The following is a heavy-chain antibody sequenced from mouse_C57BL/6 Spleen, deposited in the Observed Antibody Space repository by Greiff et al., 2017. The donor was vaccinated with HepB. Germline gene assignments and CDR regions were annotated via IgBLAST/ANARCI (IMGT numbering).Heavy chain of an antibody. D-gene: IGHD2-4*01. CDR2: IYPRSGNT. J-gene: IGHJ3*01. V-gene: IGHV1-81*01. Sequence: QVQLQQSGAELARPGASVKLSCKASGYTFTSYGISWVKQRTGQGLEWIGEIYPRSGNTYYNEKFKGKATLTADKSSSTAYMELRSLTSEDSAVYLCAREGYDYDEAWFAYWGQGTLVTVSA. CDR1: GYTFTSYG. CDR3: AREGYDYDEAWFAY.